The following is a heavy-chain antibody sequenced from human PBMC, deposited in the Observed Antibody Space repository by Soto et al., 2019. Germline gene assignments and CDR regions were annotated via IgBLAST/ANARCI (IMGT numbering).Heavy chain of an antibody. J-gene: IGHJ4*02. D-gene: IGHD1-26*01. CDR3: ARGSAFIGLDY. Sequence: EVQLVESGGGLVKPGGSLRLSCAVSGFIFSRYSMNWVRQAPGKGLEWVSSIGTSGSYIYDTDSVKGRFTISRDNTKDSLYLQMNSLRAEDTARYYCARGSAFIGLDYGGQGTPVTVSS. CDR2: IGTSGSYI. CDR1: GFIFSRYS. V-gene: IGHV3-21*01.